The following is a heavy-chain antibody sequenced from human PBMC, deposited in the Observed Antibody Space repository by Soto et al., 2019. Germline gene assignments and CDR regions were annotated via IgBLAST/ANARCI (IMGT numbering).Heavy chain of an antibody. J-gene: IGHJ2*01. CDR2: VYYSGTT. D-gene: IGHD3-22*01. CDR1: GASINNNDYY. V-gene: IGHV4-30-4*01. Sequence: PSETLSLTCTVSGASINNNDYYWSWIRQTPGKGLEWIGYVYYSGTTDYIPSLKSRLSMSRDKSQNQFTLKLNSVTAADTATYYCARMSYFYDKWYFDLWGRGTLVTVS. CDR3: ARMSYFYDKWYFDL.